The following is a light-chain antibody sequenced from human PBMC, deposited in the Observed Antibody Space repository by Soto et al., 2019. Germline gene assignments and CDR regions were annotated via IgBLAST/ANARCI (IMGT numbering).Light chain of an antibody. CDR2: DAS. CDR1: QSVSSY. CDR3: QQRSNWPPYT. J-gene: IGKJ2*01. V-gene: IGKV3-11*01. Sequence: EIVLTQSPATLSLSPGERATLSCRASQSVSSYLAWYPQKPGQAPRLLIYDASNRASGIPARFSGSGSGTDFTLTISSLEPEDFAVYYWQQRSNWPPYTFGQGTKLEIK.